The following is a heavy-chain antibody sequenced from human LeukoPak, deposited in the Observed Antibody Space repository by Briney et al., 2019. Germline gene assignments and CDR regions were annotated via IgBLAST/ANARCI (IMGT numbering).Heavy chain of an antibody. J-gene: IGHJ4*02. CDR2: IRPDGSEG. Sequence: GGSLRLSCTTSGITFSNSWMSWVRQAPGKGLEWVATIRPDGSEGYYADSVRGRFTISRDNSKSSFYLQMSSLRAEDTGVFYCARDVAYSAFDYWGQGTLVTVSS. D-gene: IGHD2-21*01. CDR1: GITFSNSW. V-gene: IGHV3-7*01. CDR3: ARDVAYSAFDY.